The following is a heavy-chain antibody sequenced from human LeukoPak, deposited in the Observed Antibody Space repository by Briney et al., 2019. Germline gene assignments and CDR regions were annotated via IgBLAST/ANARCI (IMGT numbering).Heavy chain of an antibody. V-gene: IGHV4-4*07. D-gene: IGHD3-16*02. CDR1: GGSISSYY. Sequence: SETLSLTCTVSGGSISSYYLSWIRQPAGKGLEWIGRIYTSGSTNYNPSLKRRVTMSVDTSKSQFSLKLSSVTAADTAVYYCARGRYDYVWGSYRNWFDPWGQGTLVTVSS. CDR3: ARGRYDYVWGSYRNWFDP. CDR2: IYTSGST. J-gene: IGHJ5*02.